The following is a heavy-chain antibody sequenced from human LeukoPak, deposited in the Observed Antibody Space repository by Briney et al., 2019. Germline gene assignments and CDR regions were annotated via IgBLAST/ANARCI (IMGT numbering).Heavy chain of an antibody. J-gene: IGHJ4*02. CDR3: ARVHSYGYADFDY. CDR2: IYYSGST. V-gene: IGHV4-39*07. Sequence: PSETLSLTCTVSGGSISSSSYYWGWIRQPPGKGLEWIGSIYYSGSTYYNPSLKSRVTISVDTSKNQFSLKLSSVTAVDTAVYYCARVHSYGYADFDYWGQGTLVTVSS. CDR1: GGSISSSSYY. D-gene: IGHD5-18*01.